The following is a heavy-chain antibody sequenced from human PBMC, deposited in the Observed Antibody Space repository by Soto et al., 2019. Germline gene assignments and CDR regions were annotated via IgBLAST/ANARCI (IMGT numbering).Heavy chain of an antibody. J-gene: IGHJ4*02. Sequence: GGSLRLSCAASGFTFSSYGMHWVRQAPGKGLEWVAVISYDGSNKYYADSVKGRFTISRDNSKNTLYLQMNSLRAEDTAVYYCAKALDGDYSDYWGQGTLVTVSS. D-gene: IGHD4-17*01. CDR2: ISYDGSNK. CDR3: AKALDGDYSDY. V-gene: IGHV3-30*18. CDR1: GFTFSSYG.